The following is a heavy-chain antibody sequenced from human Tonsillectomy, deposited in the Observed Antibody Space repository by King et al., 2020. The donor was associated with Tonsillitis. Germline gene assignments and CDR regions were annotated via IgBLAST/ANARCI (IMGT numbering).Heavy chain of an antibody. CDR3: VRDGVLSFDS. J-gene: IGHJ4*02. CDR1: GFTFSAYS. D-gene: IGHD3-10*01. CDR2: IKEDGFET. Sequence: QLVQAGGGLVQPGGSLRLSCSASGFTFSAYSMTWVRQVPGKGLEWVASIKEDGFETYYVDFVKVRFSISRTNAKKSLYLQMNSLRVEDTAVYYCVRDGVLSFDSWGQGTLVTVSS. V-gene: IGHV3-7*01.